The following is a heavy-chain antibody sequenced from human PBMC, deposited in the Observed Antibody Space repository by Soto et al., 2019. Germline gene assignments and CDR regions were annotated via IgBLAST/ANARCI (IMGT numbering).Heavy chain of an antibody. CDR2: IDPSDSYT. V-gene: IGHV5-10-1*01. CDR3: ASLTGGGNQRNIDY. J-gene: IGHJ4*02. Sequence: PGESLKISCNGSGYSFTSYWISWVRQMPGKGLEWMGRIDPSDSYTNYSPSFQGHATISADKSISTAYLQWSSLKASDTAMYYCASLTGGGNQRNIDYWCQGTLVTVCS. D-gene: IGHD3-9*01. CDR1: GYSFTSYW.